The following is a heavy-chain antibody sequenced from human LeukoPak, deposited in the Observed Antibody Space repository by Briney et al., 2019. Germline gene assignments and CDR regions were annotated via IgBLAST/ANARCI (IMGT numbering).Heavy chain of an antibody. CDR1: GGSFSGYY. CDR3: ARLNRRGAAAGLWRFDP. V-gene: IGHV4-34*01. CDR2: INHSGST. J-gene: IGHJ5*02. Sequence: PSETLSLTCAVYGGSFSGYYWSWIRQPPGKGLEWIGEINHSGSTNYNPSLKSRVTISVDTSKNQFSLKLSSVTAADTAVYYCARLNRRGAAAGLWRFDPWGQGTLVTVSS. D-gene: IGHD6-13*01.